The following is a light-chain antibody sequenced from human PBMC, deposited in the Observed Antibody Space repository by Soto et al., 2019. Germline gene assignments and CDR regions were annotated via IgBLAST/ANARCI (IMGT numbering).Light chain of an antibody. J-gene: IGKJ1*01. CDR3: QQYKT. Sequence: DIQMTQSPSSLSASVGDRVTITCRGSQGISSWLAWYQQKPGKAPRLLIYKASSLASGVQSRFSGSGSGTEFTLTISSLQPDDFATYYCQQYKTFGQGTRVEIK. CDR1: QGISSW. CDR2: KAS. V-gene: IGKV1-5*03.